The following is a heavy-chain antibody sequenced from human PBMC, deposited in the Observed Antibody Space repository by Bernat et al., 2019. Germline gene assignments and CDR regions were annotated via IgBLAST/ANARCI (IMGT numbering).Heavy chain of an antibody. CDR1: GFTFSSYG. D-gene: IGHD3-10*01. J-gene: IGHJ4*02. Sequence: QVQLVESGGGVVQPGRSLRLSCAASGFTFSSYGMHWVRQAPGKGLEWVAVIWYDGSNKYYADSVKGRFTISRDNSKNTLYLQMNSLRAEDTAVYYCARAPRQPLAAVHIDYWGQGTLVTVSS. V-gene: IGHV3-33*01. CDR2: IWYDGSNK. CDR3: ARAPRQPLAAVHIDY.